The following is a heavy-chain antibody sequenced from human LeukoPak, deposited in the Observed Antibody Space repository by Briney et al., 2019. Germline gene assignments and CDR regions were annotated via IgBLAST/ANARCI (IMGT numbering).Heavy chain of an antibody. CDR3: AQPGIAAAGYWSFDL. CDR2: ISGSGGST. V-gene: IGHV3-23*01. J-gene: IGHJ2*01. D-gene: IGHD6-13*01. CDR1: GFTFSSYA. Sequence: GGSLRLSCAASGFTFSSYAMSWVRQAPGKGLEWVSAISGSGGSTYYADSVKGRFTISRDNSKNTLYLQMNSLRAEDTAVYYCAQPGIAAAGYWSFDLWGRGTLVTVSS.